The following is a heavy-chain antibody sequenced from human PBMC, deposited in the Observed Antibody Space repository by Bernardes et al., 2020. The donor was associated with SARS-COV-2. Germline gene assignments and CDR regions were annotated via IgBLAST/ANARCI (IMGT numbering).Heavy chain of an antibody. CDR3: AREVAGFDY. CDR2: IKSDGSSDGSST. CDR1: GFTFSSYW. Sequence: GGSLRLSCAASGFTFSSYWMHWVRQAPGKGLVLVSRIKSDGSSDGSSTSYADSVKGRFTISRDNAKNTLYLQMNSLRAEDTAVYYCAREVAGFDYWGQGTLVTVSS. J-gene: IGHJ4*02. V-gene: IGHV3-74*01. D-gene: IGHD3-10*01.